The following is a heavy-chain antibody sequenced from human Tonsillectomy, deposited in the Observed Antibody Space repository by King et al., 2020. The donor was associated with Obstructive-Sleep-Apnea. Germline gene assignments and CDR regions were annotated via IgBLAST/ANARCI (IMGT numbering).Heavy chain of an antibody. CDR1: GYTFTSYG. CDR2: VSAYNGNT. V-gene: IGHV1-18*04. CDR3: ARVADFWSGYSDFDP. J-gene: IGHJ5*02. D-gene: IGHD3-3*01. Sequence: QLVQSGAEVKKPGASVKVSCKASGYTFTSYGITWVRQAPRQGLEWMGWVSAYNGNTNYAQKFQDRVAMTTDTSTSTAYMELRSLRSDDTAVYYCARVADFWSGYSDFDPWGQGTLVTVSS.